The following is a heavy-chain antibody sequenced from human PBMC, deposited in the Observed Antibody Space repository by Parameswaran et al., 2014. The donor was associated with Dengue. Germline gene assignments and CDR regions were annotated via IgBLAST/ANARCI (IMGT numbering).Heavy chain of an antibody. CDR2: IDKSGTKI. V-gene: IGHV3-21*04. D-gene: IGHD3/OR15-3a*01. Sequence: KWIRQPPGKGLEWVASIDKSGTKIYYKDSVKGRFTISRDNGKNSLSLQMNNLRVEDTAVYYCARERAIGYDFYSDDLSFDLWGRGTTVTVSS. CDR3: ARERAIGYDFYSDDLSFDL. J-gene: IGHJ3*01.